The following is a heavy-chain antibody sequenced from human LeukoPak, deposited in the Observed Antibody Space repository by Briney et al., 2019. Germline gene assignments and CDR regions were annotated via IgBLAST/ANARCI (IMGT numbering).Heavy chain of an antibody. CDR1: GLTLSVNY. D-gene: IGHD3-16*01. V-gene: IGHV3-66*04. CDR3: ASQNRGLGTESWNHYGMDV. CDR2: IYGGCNT. J-gene: IGHJ6*02. Sequence: GGSLRLSCAASGLTLSVNYMSCVRQAPGKGLEWVLVIYGGCNTYYTDSVRGRFTISRDTSRNTLFLQMNSLRAEDTAVYYCASQNRGLGTESWNHYGMDVWGQGTTVTVSS.